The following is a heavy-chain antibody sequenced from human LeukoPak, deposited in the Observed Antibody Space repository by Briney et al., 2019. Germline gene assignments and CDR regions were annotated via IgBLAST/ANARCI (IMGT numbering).Heavy chain of an antibody. V-gene: IGHV4-59*01. J-gene: IGHJ4*02. CDR1: GGSMSGYY. Sequence: SETLSLTCTVSGGSMSGYYWSWIRQPPGKGLEWIGYIYYSGSTNYNPSLKSRVTISVDTSKNQFSLRLSSVTAADTAVYYCARGNGYNAYWGRGTLVTVSS. CDR3: ARGNGYNAY. CDR2: IYYSGST. D-gene: IGHD5-24*01.